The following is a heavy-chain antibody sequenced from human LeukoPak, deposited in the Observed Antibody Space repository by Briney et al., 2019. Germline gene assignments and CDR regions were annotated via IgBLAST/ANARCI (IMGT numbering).Heavy chain of an antibody. V-gene: IGHV1-2*02. D-gene: IGHD2-8*01. J-gene: IGHJ4*02. CDR2: ISPNSVGA. Sequence: ASVKVSCKASGYTFTGYYMYWVRQAPGQGLEWVGWISPNSVGANFAQKFQGRVTMTRDTSISTAYLELSRLTSDDTAVYYCARDGDSLMVDFDYWGQGTLVTLSS. CDR1: GYTFTGYY. CDR3: ARDGDSLMVDFDY.